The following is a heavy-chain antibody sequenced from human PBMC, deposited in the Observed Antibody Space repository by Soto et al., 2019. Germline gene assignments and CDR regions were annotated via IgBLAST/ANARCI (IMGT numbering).Heavy chain of an antibody. J-gene: IGHJ4*02. Sequence: HAETLSLTCSVSGAALNSGNYYWSWIRQPPGKGLEWIGEINHSGSTNYNPSLKSRVTISVDTSKNQFSLKLSSVTAADTAVYYCARGKGDYVSRLDYWGQGTLVTVSS. CDR1: GAALNSGNYY. D-gene: IGHD4-17*01. CDR2: INHSGST. CDR3: ARGKGDYVSRLDY. V-gene: IGHV4-34*01.